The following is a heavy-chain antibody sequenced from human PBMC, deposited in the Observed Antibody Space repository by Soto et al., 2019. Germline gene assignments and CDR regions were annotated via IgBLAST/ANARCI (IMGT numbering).Heavy chain of an antibody. CDR3: ARFRPLYYDFWSGYRSTPYGMDV. Sequence: ASVKVSCKASGYTFTSYGISWVRQAPGQGLEWMGWISAYNGNTNYAQKLQGRVTMTTDTSTSTAYMELRSLRSDDTAVYYCARFRPLYYDFWSGYRSTPYGMDVWGQGTTVTVS. J-gene: IGHJ6*02. D-gene: IGHD3-3*01. CDR2: ISAYNGNT. CDR1: GYTFTSYG. V-gene: IGHV1-18*01.